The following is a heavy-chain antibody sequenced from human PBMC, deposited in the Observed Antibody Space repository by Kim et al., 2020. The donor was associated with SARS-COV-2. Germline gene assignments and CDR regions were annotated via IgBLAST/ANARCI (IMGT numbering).Heavy chain of an antibody. J-gene: IGHJ6*02. Sequence: SETLSLTCAVSGGSISSSNWWSWVRQPPGKGLEWIGEIYHSGSTNYNPSLKSRVTISVDKSKNQFSLKLSSVTAADTAVYYCARGGVLLWFGELENYYYGMDVWGQGTTVTVSS. V-gene: IGHV4-4*02. CDR2: IYHSGST. D-gene: IGHD3-10*01. CDR1: GGSISSSNW. CDR3: ARGGVLLWFGELENYYYGMDV.